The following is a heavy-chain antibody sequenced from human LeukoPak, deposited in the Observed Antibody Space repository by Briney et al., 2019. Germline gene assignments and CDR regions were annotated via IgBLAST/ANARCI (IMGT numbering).Heavy chain of an antibody. Sequence: GGSLRLSCAASGFTFSSYEMNWVRQAPGKGLEWVSHISSSGSTTYYADSVKGRFTISRDNAKNSLYLQMNSLRAEDTAVYYCARVLSFSWFDPWGQGTLVTVSS. J-gene: IGHJ5*02. CDR2: ISSSGSTT. CDR1: GFTFSSYE. CDR3: ARVLSFSWFDP. V-gene: IGHV3-48*03.